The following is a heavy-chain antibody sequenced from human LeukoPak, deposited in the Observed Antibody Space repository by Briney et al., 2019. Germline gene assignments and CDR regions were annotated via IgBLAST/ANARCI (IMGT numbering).Heavy chain of an antibody. CDR3: ATSPSIVGASDAFDI. Sequence: ASVKVSCKAFGYTFTSYYMHWVRQAPGQGLEWMGIINPSGGSTSYAQKFQGRVTMTRDTSTSTVYMELSSLRSEDTAVYYCATSPSIVGASDAFDIWGQGTMVTVSS. CDR2: INPSGGST. V-gene: IGHV1-46*01. J-gene: IGHJ3*02. D-gene: IGHD1-26*01. CDR1: GYTFTSYY.